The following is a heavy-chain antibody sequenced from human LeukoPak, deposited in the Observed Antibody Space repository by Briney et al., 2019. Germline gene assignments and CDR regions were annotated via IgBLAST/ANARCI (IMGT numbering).Heavy chain of an antibody. CDR1: GFTFDDYT. V-gene: IGHV3-43*01. J-gene: IGHJ6*02. CDR2: ISWDGGST. Sequence: GGSLRLSCAASGFTFDDYTMHWVRQAPGKGLEWVSLISWDGGSTYYADSVKGRFTISRDNSKNSLYLQMNSLRTEDTALYYCAKAQEPGDYYYGMDVWGQGTTVTVSS. CDR3: AKAQEPGDYYYGMDV.